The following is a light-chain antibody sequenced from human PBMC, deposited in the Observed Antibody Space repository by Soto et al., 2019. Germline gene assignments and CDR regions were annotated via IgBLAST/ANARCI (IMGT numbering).Light chain of an antibody. Sequence: EIVLTQSPGTLSLSPGERATLSCRASQSVSSNYLDWYQQKPGQAPRLLIYDASNRATGIPDRFSGSGSGTDFPLTISTLEPDGFAVYHCQSYARSSAFGQGTKVEIE. CDR3: QSYARSSA. CDR2: DAS. CDR1: QSVSSNY. V-gene: IGKV3-20*01. J-gene: IGKJ1*01.